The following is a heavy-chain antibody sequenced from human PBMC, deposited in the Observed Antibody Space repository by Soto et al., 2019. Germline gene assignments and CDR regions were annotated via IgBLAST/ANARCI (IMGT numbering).Heavy chain of an antibody. CDR2: IWYDGSNK. CDR1: GFTFSSYG. J-gene: IGHJ2*01. D-gene: IGHD3-10*01. V-gene: IGHV3-33*01. Sequence: QVQLVESGGGVVQPGRSLRLSCAASGFTFSSYGMHWVRQAPGKGLEWVAVIWYDGSNKYYADSVKGRITISRDNSKNTVYLQMNSLRVEDTAVYYCARDPQLGGGAWYFDLWGRGTLVTVSS. CDR3: ARDPQLGGGAWYFDL.